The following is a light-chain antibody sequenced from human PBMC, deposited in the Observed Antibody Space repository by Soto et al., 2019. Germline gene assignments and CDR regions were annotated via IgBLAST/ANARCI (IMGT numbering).Light chain of an antibody. CDR1: NIGSKS. CDR2: GDS. CDR3: QVWHIISDPVV. Sequence: SYELTQPPSVSVAPGQTARITCEGNNIGSKSVHWYQQKPGQAPVLVVYGDSDRPSGTPERFSGSDSGNTATLTIGGVEAGDEADYYCQVWHIISDPVVFGGGTKVTVL. J-gene: IGLJ2*01. V-gene: IGLV3-21*02.